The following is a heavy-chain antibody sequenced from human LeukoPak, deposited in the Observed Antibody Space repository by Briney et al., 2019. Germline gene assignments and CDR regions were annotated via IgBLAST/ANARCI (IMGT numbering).Heavy chain of an antibody. CDR1: GYTFTSYG. Sequence: ASVKVSCKASGYTFTSYGISWVRQAPGQGLEWMGWISAYNGNTNYAQKLQGRVTMTTDTSTSTAYMELRSLRSDDTAVYYCARDTPNSSGRPHYYYYGMDVWGQGTTVTVSS. D-gene: IGHD6-19*01. J-gene: IGHJ6*02. V-gene: IGHV1-18*01. CDR3: ARDTPNSSGRPHYYYYGMDV. CDR2: ISAYNGNT.